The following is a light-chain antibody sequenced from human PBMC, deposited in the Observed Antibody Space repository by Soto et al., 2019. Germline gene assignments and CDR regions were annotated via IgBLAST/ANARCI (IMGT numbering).Light chain of an antibody. Sequence: DIQMTQSPSTLSASVGDRVTITCRASQSISSWLAWYQQKPGKAPKLLIYKASSLESGVPSRFSGSGSGTEFTLTISSLQPDDSATYYCQQYNSYWGTFGQGTKVEIK. CDR1: QSISSW. J-gene: IGKJ1*01. CDR3: QQYNSYWGT. V-gene: IGKV1-5*03. CDR2: KAS.